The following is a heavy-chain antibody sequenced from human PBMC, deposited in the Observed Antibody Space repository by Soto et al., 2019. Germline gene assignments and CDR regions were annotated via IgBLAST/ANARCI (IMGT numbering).Heavy chain of an antibody. CDR3: ALLTTGYDILTGYPTGSNFDY. CDR1: GFSLSTSGVG. Sequence: SGPTLVNPTQTLTLTCTFSGFSLSTSGVGVGWIRQPPGKALEWLALIYWDDDKRYSPSLKSRLTITKDTSKNQVVLTMTNMDPVDTATYYCALLTTGYDILTGYPTGSNFDYWGQGTLVTVSS. D-gene: IGHD3-9*01. CDR2: IYWDDDK. V-gene: IGHV2-5*02. J-gene: IGHJ4*02.